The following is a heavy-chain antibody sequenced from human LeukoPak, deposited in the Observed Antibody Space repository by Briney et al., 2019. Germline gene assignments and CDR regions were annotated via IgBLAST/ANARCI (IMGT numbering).Heavy chain of an antibody. J-gene: IGHJ6*02. Sequence: SETLSLTCAVSGGSISSGGYSWSWIRQPPGKGLEWIGYIYHSGSTYYNPSLKSRVTISVDRSKNQFSLKLSSVTAADTAVYYCARAWDTAMVNYYYGMDVWGQGTTVTVSS. CDR1: GGSISSGGYS. CDR3: ARAWDTAMVNYYYGMDV. V-gene: IGHV4-30-2*01. CDR2: IYHSGST. D-gene: IGHD5-18*01.